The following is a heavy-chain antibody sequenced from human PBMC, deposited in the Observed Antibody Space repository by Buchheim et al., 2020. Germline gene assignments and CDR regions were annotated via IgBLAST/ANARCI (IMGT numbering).Heavy chain of an antibody. V-gene: IGHV3-23*01. CDR1: GFTFSSYA. CDR3: AKDASRMMKQWELPDVFDY. D-gene: IGHD1-26*01. J-gene: IGHJ4*02. Sequence: EVQLLESGGGLVQPGGSLRLSCAASGFTFSSYAMSWVRQAPGKGLEWVSAISGSGGSTYYADSVKGRFTISSVNSKNTLYLQMNSLRAEDTAVYYCAKDASRMMKQWELPDVFDYWGQGTL. CDR2: ISGSGGST.